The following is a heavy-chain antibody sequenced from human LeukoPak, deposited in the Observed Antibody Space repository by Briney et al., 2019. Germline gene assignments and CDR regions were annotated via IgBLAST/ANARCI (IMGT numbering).Heavy chain of an antibody. Sequence: ASVKVSCKASGYTFTSYYMNWVRQAPGQGLEWMGIINPSGGSTSYAQKFQGRVTITRDTSTSTAYMELRSLRSDDTAVYYCARDRNVVDYWGQGTLVTVSS. CDR2: INPSGGST. CDR1: GYTFTSYY. CDR3: ARDRNVVDY. V-gene: IGHV1-46*01. J-gene: IGHJ4*02.